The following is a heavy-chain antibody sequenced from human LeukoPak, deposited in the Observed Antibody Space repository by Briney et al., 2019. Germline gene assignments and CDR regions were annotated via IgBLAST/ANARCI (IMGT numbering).Heavy chain of an antibody. CDR3: ALPYDSSGYYSDY. Sequence: ASVTVSCKASGYTFTGYYMHWVRQAPGQGLEWMGWINPNSGGTNYAQKFQGRVTMTRDTSISTAYMELSRLRSDDTAVYYCALPYDSSGYYSDYWGQGTLVTVSS. J-gene: IGHJ4*02. V-gene: IGHV1-2*02. CDR1: GYTFTGYY. CDR2: INPNSGGT. D-gene: IGHD3-22*01.